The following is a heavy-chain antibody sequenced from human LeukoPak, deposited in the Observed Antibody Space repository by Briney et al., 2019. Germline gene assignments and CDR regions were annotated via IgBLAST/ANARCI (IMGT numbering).Heavy chain of an antibody. Sequence: GESLKISCKGSGYRFDINWIGWVRQMPGKGLEWMGIIYPGDSDSRLSPSLQGQVTISADKSISTAYLQWNSLKASDTAMYYCARGHHVVVATATWASDAFDLWGQGTMVTVSS. J-gene: IGHJ3*01. CDR3: ARGHHVVVATATWASDAFDL. CDR1: GYRFDINW. V-gene: IGHV5-51*01. D-gene: IGHD2-21*02. CDR2: IYPGDSDS.